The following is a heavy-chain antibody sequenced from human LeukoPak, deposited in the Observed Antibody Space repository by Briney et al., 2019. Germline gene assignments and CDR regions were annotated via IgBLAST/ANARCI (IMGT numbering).Heavy chain of an antibody. V-gene: IGHV1-46*01. CDR3: AREAYDSSGYVPVAAFDI. D-gene: IGHD3-22*01. CDR1: GYTFTSYY. CDR2: INPSGGST. J-gene: IGHJ3*02. Sequence: ASVKVSCKASGYTFTSYYMHWVRQAPGQGLEWMGIINPSGGSTSYAQKFQGRVTITADESTSTAYMELSSLRSEDTAVYYCAREAYDSSGYVPVAAFDIWGQGTMVTVSS.